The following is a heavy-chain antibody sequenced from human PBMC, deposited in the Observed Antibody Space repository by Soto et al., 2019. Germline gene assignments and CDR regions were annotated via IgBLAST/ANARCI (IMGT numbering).Heavy chain of an antibody. J-gene: IGHJ5*02. CDR1: GGSISSSSYY. V-gene: IGHV4-39*01. Sequence: QLQLQESGPGLVKPSETLSLTCTVSGGSISSSSYYWGWIRQPPGKGLEWIGSIYYSGSTYYNPSLKSRVTISVDTSKNQFYLKLSSVTAADTAVYYCARRSSWLPPTWGQGTLVTVSS. D-gene: IGHD6-13*01. CDR3: ARRSSWLPPT. CDR2: IYYSGST.